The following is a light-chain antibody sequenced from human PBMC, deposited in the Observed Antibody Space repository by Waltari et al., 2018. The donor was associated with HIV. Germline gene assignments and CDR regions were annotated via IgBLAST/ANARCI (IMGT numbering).Light chain of an antibody. CDR3: QSADSSDTYSWV. CDR2: KDS. CDR1: ALPKQY. J-gene: IGLJ3*02. Sequence: SYELTQPPSVSVYPGQTARITCSGDALPKQYAYWYQQKPGQAPVLVIYKDSERPSGIPERFSGSSSGTTVTLTISGVQAEDEADYYCQSADSSDTYSWVFGGGTKLTVL. V-gene: IGLV3-25*03.